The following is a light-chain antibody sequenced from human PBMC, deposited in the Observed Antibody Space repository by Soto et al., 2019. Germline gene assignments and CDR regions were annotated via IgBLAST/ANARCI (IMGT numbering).Light chain of an antibody. Sequence: QSPSSLSASTGDRVTITCRASQGISSYLAWYQQKPGKAPNLLIYGASTLQSGVPSRFSGSGSGTDFALTISCLQSEDFAIYYCQQYYSYPFTFGPGTKVDI. CDR2: GAS. CDR1: QGISSY. CDR3: QQYYSYPFT. J-gene: IGKJ3*01. V-gene: IGKV1-8*01.